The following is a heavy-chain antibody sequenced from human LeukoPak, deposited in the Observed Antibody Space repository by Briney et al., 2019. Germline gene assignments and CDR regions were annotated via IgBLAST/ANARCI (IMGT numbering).Heavy chain of an antibody. D-gene: IGHD3-10*01. CDR3: AKPLNYYGSGSYRDHAFDI. CDR1: GFTFSSYG. Sequence: GGTLRLSCAASGFTFSSYGMSWVRQAPGKGLEWVSAISGSGGSTYYADSVKGRFTVSRDNSKNTLYLQMNSLRAEDTAVYYCAKPLNYYGSGSYRDHAFDIWGQGTMVTVSS. CDR2: ISGSGGST. V-gene: IGHV3-23*01. J-gene: IGHJ3*02.